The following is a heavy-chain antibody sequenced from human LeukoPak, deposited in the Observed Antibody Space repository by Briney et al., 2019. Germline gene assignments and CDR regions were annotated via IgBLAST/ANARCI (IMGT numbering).Heavy chain of an antibody. CDR3: ARQIGYNSDCHYFDY. J-gene: IGHJ4*02. CDR2: VYYSGST. V-gene: IGHV4-39*07. Sequence: SETLSLTCTVAGGSFSSSSFYWGWIRQPPGKGLEWIGSVYYSGSTYYSPSLESRVSISVDTSKNQFSLRLSSVTAADTAVYFCARQIGYNSDCHYFDYWGQGTLVTVSS. CDR1: GGSFSSSSFY. D-gene: IGHD6-25*01.